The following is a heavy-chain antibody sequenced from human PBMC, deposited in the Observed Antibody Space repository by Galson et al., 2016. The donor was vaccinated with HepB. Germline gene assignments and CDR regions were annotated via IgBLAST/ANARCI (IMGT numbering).Heavy chain of an antibody. CDR3: TGRAAGDPFDY. CDR2: IRSKANSYAT. V-gene: IGHV3-73*01. CDR1: GFTFSGSA. J-gene: IGHJ4*02. Sequence: SLRLSCAASGFTFSGSAMHWVRQASEKGLEWVGRIRSKANSYATAYAASVKGRFTISRDDSKNTAYLQMNSLKTEDTAVYYCTGRAAGDPFDYWGQGTLVTVSS. D-gene: IGHD7-27*01.